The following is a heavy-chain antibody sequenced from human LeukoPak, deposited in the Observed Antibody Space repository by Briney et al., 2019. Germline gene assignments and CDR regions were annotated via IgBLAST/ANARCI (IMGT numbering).Heavy chain of an antibody. Sequence: GGSLRLSCAASGFTFSSYWMSWVRQAPGKGLEGVANIKQDGSEKNYVDSVKGRFTISRDNAKNSLFVQMNSLRAEDTAVYYCARDGDSSSPPFDYWGQGTLVTVYS. J-gene: IGHJ4*02. CDR1: GFTFSSYW. CDR2: IKQDGSEK. CDR3: ARDGDSSSPPFDY. D-gene: IGHD6-6*01. V-gene: IGHV3-7*01.